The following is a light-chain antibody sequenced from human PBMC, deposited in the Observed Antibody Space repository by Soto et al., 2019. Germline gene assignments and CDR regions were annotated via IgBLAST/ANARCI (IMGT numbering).Light chain of an antibody. CDR1: QSLSSS. Sequence: EVVMTQSPATLSVTPGEGATLSCRASQSLSSSLAWYQQKPGQAPRLLIYGASTRATGIPARFSGSVSGTEFTLTISSLQSEDFALYYCQQYKNWPPITFGQGTRLE. CDR2: GAS. J-gene: IGKJ5*01. V-gene: IGKV3-15*01. CDR3: QQYKNWPPIT.